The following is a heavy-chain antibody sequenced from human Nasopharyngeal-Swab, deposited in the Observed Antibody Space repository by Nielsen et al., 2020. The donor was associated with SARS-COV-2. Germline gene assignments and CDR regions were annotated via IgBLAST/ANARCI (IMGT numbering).Heavy chain of an antibody. V-gene: IGHV4-39*01. CDR3: ARQRLDAGDYFIDYYYYMDV. CDR2: IYYSGST. J-gene: IGHJ6*03. Sequence: SETLYLTCTVSGGSISSSSYYWGWIRQPPGKGLEWIGSIYYSGSTYYNPSLKSRVTISVDTSKNQFSLKLSSVTAADTAVYYCARQRLDAGDYFIDYYYYMDVWGKGTTVTVSS. CDR1: GGSISSSSYY. D-gene: IGHD3-22*01.